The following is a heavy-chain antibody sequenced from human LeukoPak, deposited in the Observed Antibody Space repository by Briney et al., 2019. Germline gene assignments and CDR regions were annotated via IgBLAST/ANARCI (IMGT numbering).Heavy chain of an antibody. V-gene: IGHV4-59*08. D-gene: IGHD6-13*01. CDR3: ARHGGYSSPYLH. J-gene: IGHJ1*01. CDR1: GGSISNYY. CDR2: IYYSGTT. Sequence: PSETLSLTCTVSGGSISNYYWSWIRHPPGKGLECMGCIYYSGTTNYNPSLKSRVTISVDTSKNQFSLKLSSVTAADTAVYYCARHGGYSSPYLHWGQGTLVTVSS.